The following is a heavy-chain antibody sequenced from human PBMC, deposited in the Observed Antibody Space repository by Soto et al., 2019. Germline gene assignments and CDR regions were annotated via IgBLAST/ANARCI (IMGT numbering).Heavy chain of an antibody. CDR3: ARDETD. J-gene: IGHJ4*02. D-gene: IGHD2-21*02. Sequence: QVQLVQSGAEVKKPGASVKVSCKASGYTFTSYAIHWVRQAPGQSLEWMGWINAGNGNTKYSQKXXGXXTITRDISASTAYMELSSLRSEDTAVYYCARDETDWGQGTLVTVSS. CDR1: GYTFTSYA. CDR2: INAGNGNT. V-gene: IGHV1-3*01.